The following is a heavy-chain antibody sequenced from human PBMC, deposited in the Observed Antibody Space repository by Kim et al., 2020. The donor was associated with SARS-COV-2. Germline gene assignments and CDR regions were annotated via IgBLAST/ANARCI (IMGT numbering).Heavy chain of an antibody. J-gene: IGHJ6*02. D-gene: IGHD3-22*01. V-gene: IGHV4-59*13. CDR1: GGSISSYY. CDR2: IYYSGST. Sequence: SETLSLTCTVSGGSISSYYWSWIRQPPGKGLEWIGYIYYSGSTNYNPSLKSRVTISVDTSKNQFSLKLSSVTAADTAVYYCARVGSSGWLFSHYGMDVWGQGTTVTVSS. CDR3: ARVGSSGWLFSHYGMDV.